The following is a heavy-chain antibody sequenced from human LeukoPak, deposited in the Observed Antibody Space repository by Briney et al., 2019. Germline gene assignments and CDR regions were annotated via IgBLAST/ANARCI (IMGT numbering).Heavy chain of an antibody. CDR1: GGSIGSSNW. J-gene: IGHJ4*02. CDR3: ASLGVGSGDPEVDY. CDR2: IYHSGST. D-gene: IGHD3-10*01. Sequence: SETLSLTCAVSGGSIGSSNWWSWVRQPPGKGLEWIGEIYHSGSTNYNPSLKSRVTISVDKSKNQFSLKLSSVTAADTAVYYCASLGVGSGDPEVDYWGQGTLVTVSS. V-gene: IGHV4-4*02.